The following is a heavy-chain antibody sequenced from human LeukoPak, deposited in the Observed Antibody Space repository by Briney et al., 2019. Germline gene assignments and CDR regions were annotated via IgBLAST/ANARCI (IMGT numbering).Heavy chain of an antibody. CDR2: ISNSGNAI. CDR3: ARDQQGVLGVSAN. D-gene: IGHD3-10*01. J-gene: IGHJ4*02. CDR1: GFRFCDYY. V-gene: IGHV3-11*01. Sequence: PGGSLRLSCAASGFRFCDYYMTWIRQAPGKGLEWGSYISNSGNAIYYGDSVKGRFTISRDNAKNSLFPQMNSLRAEDTAVYYCARDQQGVLGVSANWGQGTLVTVSS.